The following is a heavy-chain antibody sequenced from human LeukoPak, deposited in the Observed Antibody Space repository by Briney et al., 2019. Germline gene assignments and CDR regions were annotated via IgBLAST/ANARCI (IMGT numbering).Heavy chain of an antibody. Sequence: SVKVSCKASGGTFSRYGISWVRQAPGQGLEWMGGIIPIFGTANYAQKFQGRVTITTDESTSTVYMQLSSLRSEDTAVYYCTREGVYAPDPSSYHRDAFDIWGQGTVVIVSS. CDR3: TREGVYAPDPSSYHRDAFDI. J-gene: IGHJ3*02. CDR1: GGTFSRYG. D-gene: IGHD3-16*02. V-gene: IGHV1-69*05. CDR2: IIPIFGTA.